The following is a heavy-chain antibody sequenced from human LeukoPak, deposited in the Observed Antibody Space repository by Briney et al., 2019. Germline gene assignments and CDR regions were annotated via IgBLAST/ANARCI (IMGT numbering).Heavy chain of an antibody. CDR1: GFIFSTYA. J-gene: IGHJ5*02. V-gene: IGHV3-23*01. Sequence: GGSLRLSCAASGFIFSTYAMNWVRQAPGKGLEWISGVSNSGVSTNYADFVKGRFTISRDNSKNMLYLQMNGLRAEDTAVYYCAKDWNPSPNWFGPWGQGTLVIVSS. D-gene: IGHD1-1*01. CDR3: AKDWNPSPNWFGP. CDR2: VSNSGVST.